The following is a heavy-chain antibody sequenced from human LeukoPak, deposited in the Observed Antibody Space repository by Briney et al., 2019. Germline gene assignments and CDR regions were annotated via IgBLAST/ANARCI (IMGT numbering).Heavy chain of an antibody. CDR2: IYHSGST. CDR3: ARAPRGRTYGRGWFAP. Sequence: SETLSLTCTVSSYSISSGFYWGWIRQPPGKGLEWIGSIYHSGSTNYNPSLKSRVTISVDTSKNQFSLKLSSVTAADTAVYYCARAPRGRTYGRGWFAPWGKGTLVTVSS. D-gene: IGHD2-8*01. CDR1: SYSISSGFY. V-gene: IGHV4-38-2*02. J-gene: IGHJ5*02.